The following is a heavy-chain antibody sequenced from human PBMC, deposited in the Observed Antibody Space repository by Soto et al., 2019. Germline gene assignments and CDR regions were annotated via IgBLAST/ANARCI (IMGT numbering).Heavy chain of an antibody. CDR2: ISVYNYNT. D-gene: IGHD3-10*01. J-gene: IGHJ4*02. V-gene: IGHV1-18*01. Sequence: QVQLVQSGAEVKKPGASVKVSCKTSGYTFSNYGIAWVRQAPGQGLEWMGWISVYNYNTNYAQKLQGRVTMTRDISTSTAYMELRGLISDDTAVYYCARGGGYYGSGTYPFDYWGQGTLVTVSS. CDR1: GYTFSNYG. CDR3: ARGGGYYGSGTYPFDY.